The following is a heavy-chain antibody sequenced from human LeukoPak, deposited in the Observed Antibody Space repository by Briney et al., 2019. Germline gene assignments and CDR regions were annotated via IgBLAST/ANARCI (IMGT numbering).Heavy chain of an antibody. CDR3: ATISITMVRGVRYYYMDV. V-gene: IGHV4-38-2*02. CDR2: VYHTGNT. D-gene: IGHD3-10*01. CDR1: GYSISSNYD. Sequence: SETLSLTCTVSGYSISSNYDWGWIRQPPGKGLEWIGSVYHTGNTYYNPSLKSRVTISVDKSKNQFSLKLSSVTAADTAVYYCATISITMVRGVRYYYMDVWGKGTTVTISS. J-gene: IGHJ6*03.